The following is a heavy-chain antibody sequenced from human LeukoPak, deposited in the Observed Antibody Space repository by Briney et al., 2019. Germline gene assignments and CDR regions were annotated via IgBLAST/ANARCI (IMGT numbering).Heavy chain of an antibody. V-gene: IGHV3-30*02. CDR1: GFTFDDYD. CDR3: AKDRYGDYVYYFDY. D-gene: IGHD4-17*01. Sequence: GGSLRRSCAASGFTFDDYDMSWVRQAPGKGLEWVAFIRYDGSNEYYADSVKGRFTISRDNSKNTLYLQMNSLRAEDTAVYYCAKDRYGDYVYYFDYWGQGTLVTVSS. CDR2: IRYDGSNE. J-gene: IGHJ4*02.